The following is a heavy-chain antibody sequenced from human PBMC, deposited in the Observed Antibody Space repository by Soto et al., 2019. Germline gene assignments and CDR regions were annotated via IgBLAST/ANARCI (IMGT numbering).Heavy chain of an antibody. CDR2: ISYDGSNK. CDR1: GFTFSSYA. V-gene: IGHV3-30-3*01. J-gene: IGHJ4*02. CDR3: ARPLYSGSYSVEIDD. Sequence: PGGSLRLSCAASGFTFSSYAMHWVRQAPGKGLEWVAVISYDGSNKYYADSVKGRFTISRDNSKNTLYLQMNSLRAEDTAVYYCARPLYSGSYSVEIDDWGQGTLVTVSS. D-gene: IGHD1-26*01.